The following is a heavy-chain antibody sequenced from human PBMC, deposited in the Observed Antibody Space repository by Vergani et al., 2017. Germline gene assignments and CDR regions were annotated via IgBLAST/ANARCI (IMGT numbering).Heavy chain of an antibody. V-gene: IGHV1-69*01. CDR2: VIPIFGTA. D-gene: IGHD6-19*01. Sequence: QVQLVQSGAEVKKPGSSVKVSCKASGGTFRSYAISWVRQAPGQGLEGMGGVIPIFGTANYAQRFQGRVMITADESTSTAYMELSSLGSEDTAVYYCAGGGRGSGWYYFDYWGQGTLVTVSS. CDR3: AGGGRGSGWYYFDY. J-gene: IGHJ4*02. CDR1: GGTFRSYA.